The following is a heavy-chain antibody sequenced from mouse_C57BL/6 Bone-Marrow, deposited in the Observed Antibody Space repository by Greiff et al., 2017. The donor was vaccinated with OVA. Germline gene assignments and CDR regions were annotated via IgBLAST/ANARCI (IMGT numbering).Heavy chain of an antibody. J-gene: IGHJ2*01. CDR3: ASRDNSGYYFDC. CDR1: GYAFSSSW. D-gene: IGHD3-2*02. Sequence: VQGVESGPELVKPGASVKISCKASGYAFSSSWMNWVKQRPGKGLEWIGRIYPGDGDTNYNGQFQGKATLTADKSSSTAYMQLSSLTSEDSAVYFCASRDNSGYYFDCWGKGTTLTFAS. V-gene: IGHV1-82*01. CDR2: IYPGDGDT.